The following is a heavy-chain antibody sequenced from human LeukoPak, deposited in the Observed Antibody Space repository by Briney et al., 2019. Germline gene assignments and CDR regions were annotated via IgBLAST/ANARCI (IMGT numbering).Heavy chain of an antibody. V-gene: IGHV4-34*01. CDR2: INHSGST. CDR1: GGSFSGYY. CDR3: ARERRYYYGSGSYPY. J-gene: IGHJ4*02. Sequence: SETLSLTCAVFGGSFSGYYWSWIRQPPGKGLEWIGEINHSGSTNYNPSLKSRVTISVDTSKNQLSLKLSSVTAADTAVYYCARERRYYYGSGSYPYWGQGTLVTVSS. D-gene: IGHD3-10*01.